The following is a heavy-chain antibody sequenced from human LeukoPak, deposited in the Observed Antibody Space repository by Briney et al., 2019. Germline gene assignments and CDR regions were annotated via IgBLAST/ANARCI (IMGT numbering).Heavy chain of an antibody. CDR3: AREPCSGGGCYGFDY. CDR2: IYYSGGT. D-gene: IGHD2-15*01. CDR1: GGSVSSGSYY. V-gene: IGHV4-61*01. Sequence: PSETLSLTCTVSGGSVSSGSYYWSWIRQPPGKGLEWIGYIYYSGGTNYNPSLKSRVTISVDTSKNQFSLKLSSVTAADTAVYYCAREPCSGGGCYGFDYWGQGTLVTVSS. J-gene: IGHJ4*02.